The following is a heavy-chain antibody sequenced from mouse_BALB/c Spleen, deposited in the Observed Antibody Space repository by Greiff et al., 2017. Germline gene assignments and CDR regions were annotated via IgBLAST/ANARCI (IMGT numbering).Heavy chain of an antibody. V-gene: IGHV7-3*02. J-gene: IGHJ2*01. CDR2: IRNKANGYTT. CDR3: ARLRREEYFDY. D-gene: IGHD2-12*01. Sequence: DVQLVESGGGLVQPGGSLRLSCATSGFTFTDYYMSWVRQPPGKALEWLGFIRNKANGYTTEYSASVKGRFTISRDNSQSILYLQMNTLRAEDSATYYCARLRREEYFDYWGQGTTLTVSS. CDR1: GFTFTDYY.